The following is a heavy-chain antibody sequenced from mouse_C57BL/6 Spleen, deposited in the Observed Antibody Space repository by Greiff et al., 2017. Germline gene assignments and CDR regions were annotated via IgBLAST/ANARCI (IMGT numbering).Heavy chain of an antibody. CDR3: ARDGPYYYAMDY. J-gene: IGHJ4*01. Sequence: EVTLVESGGGLVKPGGSLTLSCAASGFTFSDYGMHWVRQAPEKGLEWVAYISSGSSTIYYAEPVKGRFTISRDNANNTLFLQMTSLRSEDTAMYYCARDGPYYYAMDYWGQGTSVTVSS. V-gene: IGHV5-17*01. D-gene: IGHD2-3*01. CDR1: GFTFSDYG. CDR2: ISSGSSTI.